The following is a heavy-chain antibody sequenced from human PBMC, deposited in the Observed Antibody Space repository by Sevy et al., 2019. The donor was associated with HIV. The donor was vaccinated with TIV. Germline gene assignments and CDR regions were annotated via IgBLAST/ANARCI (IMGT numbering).Heavy chain of an antibody. D-gene: IGHD2-21*02. J-gene: IGHJ4*02. Sequence: GGSLRLSCAASGFTFSSYWMSWVRQAPGKGLEWVGRIKSKTDGGTTDYAAPVKGRFTISRDDSKNTLYLQMNSLKTEDTAVYYCTTDGAVVTKDYWGQGTLVTVSS. CDR2: IKSKTDGGTT. V-gene: IGHV3-15*01. CDR1: GFTFSSYW. CDR3: TTDGAVVTKDY.